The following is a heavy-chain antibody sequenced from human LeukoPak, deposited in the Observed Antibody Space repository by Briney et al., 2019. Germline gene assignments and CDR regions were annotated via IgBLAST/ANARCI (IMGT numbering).Heavy chain of an antibody. Sequence: GRSLRLSCAASGFTFSSYGMHWVRQAPGKGLEWVAVIWYDGSNKYYADSVKGRFTISRDNSKNTLYLQMNSLRAEDTAVYYCAKSSVLLWFGESYFFDYWGQGTLVTVSS. V-gene: IGHV3-33*06. D-gene: IGHD3-10*01. CDR3: AKSSVLLWFGESYFFDY. CDR1: GFTFSSYG. CDR2: IWYDGSNK. J-gene: IGHJ4*02.